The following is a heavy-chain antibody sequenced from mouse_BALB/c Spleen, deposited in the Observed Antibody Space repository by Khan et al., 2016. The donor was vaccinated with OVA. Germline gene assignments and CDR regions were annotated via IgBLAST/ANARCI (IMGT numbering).Heavy chain of an antibody. J-gene: IGHJ3*01. D-gene: IGHD2-2*01. Sequence: VQLQQSGAELVKPGASVRLSCKASGYTFTSYYLYWVKQRPGQGLEWIGDINPSSGGTNCNEKFKSKATLNVDKYSSTEYIQINSMTSEDSEVYYVTISGYGSFAYWGQGTLVTVSA. CDR3: TISGYGSFAY. V-gene: IGHV1S81*02. CDR2: INPSSGGT. CDR1: GYTFTSYY.